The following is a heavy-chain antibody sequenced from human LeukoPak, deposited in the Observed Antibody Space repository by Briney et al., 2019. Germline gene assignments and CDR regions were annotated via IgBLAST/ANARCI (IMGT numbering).Heavy chain of an antibody. V-gene: IGHV3-30*04. Sequence: PGGSLRLSCAASGFTFSSYAMHWVRQAPGKGLEWVAVISYDGSNKYYTDSVRGRFTISRDNSRHTLYLQLNSLRVEDTAFYYCPKPLLIPGNWGPGTLVTVSS. D-gene: IGHD4-23*01. J-gene: IGHJ4*02. CDR2: ISYDGSNK. CDR1: GFTFSSYA. CDR3: PKPLLIPGN.